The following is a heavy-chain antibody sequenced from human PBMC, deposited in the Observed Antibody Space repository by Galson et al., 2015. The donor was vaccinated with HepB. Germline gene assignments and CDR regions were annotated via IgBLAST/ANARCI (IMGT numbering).Heavy chain of an antibody. Sequence: SLRLSCAASGFTFSSYGMHWVRQAPGKGLEWVAVISYDGSNKYYADSVKGRFTISRDNSKNTLYLQMNSLRAEDTAVYYCAKDLAVAAKKGAFDIWGQGTMVTVSS. D-gene: IGHD6-19*01. V-gene: IGHV3-30*18. CDR1: GFTFSSYG. CDR3: AKDLAVAAKKGAFDI. CDR2: ISYDGSNK. J-gene: IGHJ3*02.